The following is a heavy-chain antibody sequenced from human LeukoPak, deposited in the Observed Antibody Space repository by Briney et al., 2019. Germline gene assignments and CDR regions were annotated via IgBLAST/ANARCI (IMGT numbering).Heavy chain of an antibody. V-gene: IGHV4-34*01. J-gene: IGHJ4*02. CDR2: INHSGST. D-gene: IGHD3-22*01. Sequence: SETLSLTCAVYGGSFSGYYWSWIRQPPGKGLEWIGEINHSGSTNYNPSLKSRVTISVDTSKNQFTLKLSSVTAADTAVYYCARIRGTYYYDSSTHLFYFDYWGQGTLVTVSS. CDR3: ARIRGTYYYDSSTHLFYFDY. CDR1: GGSFSGYY.